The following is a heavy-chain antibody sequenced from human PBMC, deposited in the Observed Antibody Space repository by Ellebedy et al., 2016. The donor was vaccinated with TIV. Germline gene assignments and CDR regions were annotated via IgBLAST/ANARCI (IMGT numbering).Heavy chain of an antibody. CDR3: AREWRIFGVPIPDAFDI. D-gene: IGHD3-3*01. CDR2: IYYSGST. J-gene: IGHJ3*02. CDR1: GGSVSSGSYY. V-gene: IGHV4-61*01. Sequence: GSLRLSXTVSGGSVSSGSYYWSWIRQPPGKGLEWIGYIYYSGSTNYNPSLKSRVTISVDTSKNQFSLKLSSVTAADTAVYYCAREWRIFGVPIPDAFDIWGQGTMVTVSS.